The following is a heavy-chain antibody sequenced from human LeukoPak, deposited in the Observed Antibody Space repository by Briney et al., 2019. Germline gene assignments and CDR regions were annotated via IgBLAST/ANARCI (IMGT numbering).Heavy chain of an antibody. CDR3: AKDLHDSSGYYYR. J-gene: IGHJ4*02. D-gene: IGHD3-22*01. V-gene: IGHV3-23*01. CDR1: GFTFSSYG. Sequence: GGSLRLSCAASGFTFSSYGMHWVRQAPGKGLEWVSAISGSGVSTYYADSVKGRFTISRDNSKNTLYLQMNSLRAEDTAVYYCAKDLHDSSGYYYRWGQGTLVTVSS. CDR2: ISGSGVST.